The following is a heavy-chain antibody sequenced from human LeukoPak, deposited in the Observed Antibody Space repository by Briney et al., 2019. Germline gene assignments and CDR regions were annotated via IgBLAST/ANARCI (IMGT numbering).Heavy chain of an antibody. CDR2: ISSSGSTI. CDR1: GFSFSDYY. CDR3: ARDGHYDILTGLFDY. J-gene: IGHJ4*02. Sequence: GGSLRLSCAASGFSFSDYYMSWIRQAPGKGLEWVSYISSSGSTIYYADSVKGRFTISRDNAKNSLYLQMNSLRAEDTAVYYCARDGHYDILTGLFDYWGQGTLVTVSS. D-gene: IGHD3-9*01. V-gene: IGHV3-11*01.